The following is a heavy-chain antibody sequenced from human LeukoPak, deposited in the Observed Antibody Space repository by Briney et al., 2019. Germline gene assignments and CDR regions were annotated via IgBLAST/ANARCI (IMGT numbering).Heavy chain of an antibody. CDR3: AREPQVGYYYYYYMDV. J-gene: IGHJ6*03. V-gene: IGHV4-4*07. CDR2: IYTSGST. CDR1: GGSISSYY. Sequence: PSETLSLTCTDSGGSISSYYWSWIRQPAGKGLEWIGRIYTSGSTNYNPSLKSRVTISVDKSKNQFSLKLSSVTAAVTSVYYCAREPQVGYYYYYYMDVWGKGTTVTVSS. D-gene: IGHD1-26*01.